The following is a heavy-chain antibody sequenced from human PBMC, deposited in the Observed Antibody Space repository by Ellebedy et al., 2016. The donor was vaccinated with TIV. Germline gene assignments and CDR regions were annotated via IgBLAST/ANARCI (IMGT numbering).Heavy chain of an antibody. V-gene: IGHV1-46*01. Sequence: AASVKVSCKASGYTFTNYYMNWVRQAPGQGLEWMGIINPGGGGTSYAQKFQGRVIMTRDTSTSTVYMELSSLSSEDTALYYCARAPLSGVFYGMDVWGQGTTVTVSS. D-gene: IGHD3-16*02. CDR2: INPGGGGT. J-gene: IGHJ6*02. CDR1: GYTFTNYY. CDR3: ARAPLSGVFYGMDV.